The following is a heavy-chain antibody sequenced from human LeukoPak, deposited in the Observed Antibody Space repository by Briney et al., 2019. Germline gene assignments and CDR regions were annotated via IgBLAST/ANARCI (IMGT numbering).Heavy chain of an antibody. Sequence: SQTLSLTCAISGDSVSSNSAAWNWIRQSPSRGLEWLGRTFYRSKWYNDYAISVKSRIIIKPDTSKNQFSLKLSSVTAADTAVYYCARDGGYSGYGVVFDYWGQGTLVTVSS. CDR2: TFYRSKWYN. CDR3: ARDGGYSGYGVVFDY. J-gene: IGHJ4*02. CDR1: GDSVSSNSAA. V-gene: IGHV6-1*01. D-gene: IGHD5-12*01.